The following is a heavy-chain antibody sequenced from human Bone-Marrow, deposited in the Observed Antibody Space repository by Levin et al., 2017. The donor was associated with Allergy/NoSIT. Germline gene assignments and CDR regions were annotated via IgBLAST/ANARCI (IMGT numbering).Heavy chain of an antibody. V-gene: IGHV5-51*01. Sequence: KVSCKGSGYTFTFNWIGWVRQMPGKGLEWMGIINPSDSDTRYSPSFEGQVAFSVDKSTDSVYLQWRSLKASDTAIYYCARLSYDVGSLGAYDFWGQGTKVTVSS. CDR3: ARLSYDVGSLGAYDF. D-gene: IGHD3-10*01. CDR2: INPSDSDT. J-gene: IGHJ3*01. CDR1: GYTFTFNW.